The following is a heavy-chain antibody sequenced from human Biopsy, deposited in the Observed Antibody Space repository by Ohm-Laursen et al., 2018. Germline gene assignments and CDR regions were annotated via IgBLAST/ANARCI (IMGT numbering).Heavy chain of an antibody. CDR3: ARGGSGSGYYGMDV. V-gene: IGHV1-69*04. CDR2: IIPIVGIT. CDR1: GDTFSRSA. J-gene: IGHJ6*02. D-gene: IGHD3-10*01. Sequence: ASVKVSCKASGDTFSRSAFFWVRQAPGQGLVYLGKIIPIVGITNHAQTFQGRITLTADKSGFMVYMERSRLRSDDTAIYYCARGGSGSGYYGMDVWGQGATVSVSS.